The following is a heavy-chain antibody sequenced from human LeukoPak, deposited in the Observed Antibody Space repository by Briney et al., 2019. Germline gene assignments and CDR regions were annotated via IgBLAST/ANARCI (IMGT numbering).Heavy chain of an antibody. Sequence: ASVKVSCKASGYTFTGYYMHWVRQAPGQGLEWMGWINPNSGGTNYAQKFQGRVTMTRDTSISTAYMELSRLRSDDTAVYYCARDKVVVAATSGAFDPWGQGTLVTVPS. CDR1: GYTFTGYY. CDR3: ARDKVVVAATSGAFDP. J-gene: IGHJ5*02. D-gene: IGHD2-15*01. CDR2: INPNSGGT. V-gene: IGHV1-2*02.